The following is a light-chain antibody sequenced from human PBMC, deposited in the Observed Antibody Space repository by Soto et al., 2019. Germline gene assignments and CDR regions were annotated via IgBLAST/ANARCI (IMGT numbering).Light chain of an antibody. Sequence: QSALTQPPSASGSPGQSVTISCTGTSSAVAGYNYVSWYQQHPGKAPKVMIYEVSKRPSGVPDRSGCSKSGNTASLTVSGLQDEDEAEYYCSSYAGTNRVFGTGTKVTVL. V-gene: IGLV2-8*01. CDR1: SSAVAGYNY. CDR3: SSYAGTNRV. J-gene: IGLJ1*01. CDR2: EVS.